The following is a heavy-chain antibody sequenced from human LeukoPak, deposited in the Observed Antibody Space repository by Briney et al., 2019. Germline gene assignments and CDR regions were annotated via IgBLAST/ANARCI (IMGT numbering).Heavy chain of an antibody. J-gene: IGHJ4*02. Sequence: GESLRLSCAASGFTFTTYWMSWVRQAPGKGLEWVANIKQDGTEKYYVDSVKGRFTISRDNAKNSLFLQMNSLRVEDTAVYYCSGGSRFVDYWGQGTLVTVSS. CDR1: GFTFTTYW. D-gene: IGHD3-10*01. CDR2: IKQDGTEK. CDR3: SGGSRFVDY. V-gene: IGHV3-7*04.